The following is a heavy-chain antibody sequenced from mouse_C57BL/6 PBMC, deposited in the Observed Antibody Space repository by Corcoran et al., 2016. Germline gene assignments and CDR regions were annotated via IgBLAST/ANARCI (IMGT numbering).Heavy chain of an antibody. Sequence: EVQLQQSGPELVKPGASVKISCKASGYTFTDYYMNWVKQSHGKSLEWIGDINPNNGGTSYNQKFKGKATLTVDKSSSTAYMEFRSLTSEDSAVYYCARVYYDRYWYFDVWGTGTTVTVSS. D-gene: IGHD2-4*01. J-gene: IGHJ1*03. CDR2: INPNNGGT. CDR3: ARVYYDRYWYFDV. V-gene: IGHV1-26*01. CDR1: GYTFTDYY.